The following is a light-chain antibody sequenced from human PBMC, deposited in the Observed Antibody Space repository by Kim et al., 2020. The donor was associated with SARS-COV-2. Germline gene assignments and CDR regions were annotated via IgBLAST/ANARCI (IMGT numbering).Light chain of an antibody. CDR3: QQYGSSLFT. Sequence: SPGERATLSRRASQSVSSSYLAWYQQKPGQAPRLLIYGASSRATGIPDRFSSSGSGTDFTLTISRLEPEDFAVYYCQQYGSSLFTFGPGTKVDIK. CDR2: GAS. CDR1: QSVSSSY. V-gene: IGKV3-20*01. J-gene: IGKJ3*01.